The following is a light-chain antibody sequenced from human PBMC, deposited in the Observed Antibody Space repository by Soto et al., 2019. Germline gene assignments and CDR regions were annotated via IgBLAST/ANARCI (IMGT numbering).Light chain of an antibody. CDR3: GTWDSSLSAVV. V-gene: IGLV1-51*02. CDR2: ENN. J-gene: IGLJ2*01. CDR1: SSNIGNNY. Sequence: QSALMQPPSVSAAPGQKVTISCSGSSSNIGNNYVSWYQQLPGTAPKLLIYENNKRPSGIPDRFSGSKSGTSATLGITGLQTGDEADYYCGTWDSSLSAVVFGGGTKLTVL.